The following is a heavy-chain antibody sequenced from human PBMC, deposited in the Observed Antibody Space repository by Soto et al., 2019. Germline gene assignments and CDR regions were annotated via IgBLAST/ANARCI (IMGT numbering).Heavy chain of an antibody. V-gene: IGHV3-74*03. D-gene: IGHD6-19*01. CDR1: GFTFSNYW. Sequence: VGSLRLSCAASGFTFSNYWMHWVRQVPGKGLVWVSRINSDGSSTMYADSVKGRFTISRDNAKNTLYLQMNSLRAEDSAVYYCARDPAPSGWYDYWGQGTLVTVSS. CDR3: ARDPAPSGWYDY. CDR2: INSDGSST. J-gene: IGHJ4*02.